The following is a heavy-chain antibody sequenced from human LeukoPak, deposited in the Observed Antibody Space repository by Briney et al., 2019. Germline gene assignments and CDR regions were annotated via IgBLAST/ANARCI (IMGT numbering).Heavy chain of an antibody. CDR2: IYYSGST. D-gene: IGHD2-2*02. CDR1: GGSISSYY. CDR3: ARRSTGKFVVVPAAIQRGYWYFDL. Sequence: PSETLSLTCTVSGGSISSYYWSWIRQPPGKGLEWIGYIYYSGSTNYNPSLKSRVTISVDTSKNQFSLKLSSVTAADTAVYYCARRSTGKFVVVPAAIQRGYWYFDLWGRGTLVTVSS. J-gene: IGHJ2*01. V-gene: IGHV4-59*01.